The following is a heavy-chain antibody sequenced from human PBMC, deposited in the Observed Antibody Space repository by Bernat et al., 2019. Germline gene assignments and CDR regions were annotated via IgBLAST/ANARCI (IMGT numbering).Heavy chain of an antibody. Sequence: EVQLVESGGGLVQPGGSLRLSCAASGFTVSSNYMSWVRQAPGKGLEWVGFIRSKAYGGTTEYAASVKGRFTISRDDSKSIAYLQMNSLKTEDTAVYYCTREVTFWSGYQSYYYYYYMDVWGKGTTVTVSS. CDR1: GFTVSSNY. V-gene: IGHV3-49*04. D-gene: IGHD3-3*01. J-gene: IGHJ6*03. CDR3: TREVTFWSGYQSYYYYYYMDV. CDR2: IRSKAYGGTT.